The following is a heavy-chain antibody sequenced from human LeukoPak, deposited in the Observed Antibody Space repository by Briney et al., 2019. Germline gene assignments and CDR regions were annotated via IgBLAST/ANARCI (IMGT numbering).Heavy chain of an antibody. V-gene: IGHV4-59*01. J-gene: IGHJ5*02. D-gene: IGHD1-26*01. CDR2: IYYSGST. CDR1: GGTISSYY. CDR3: ARGSYWSNWFDP. Sequence: ASETLSLTCTVSGGTISSYYWSWIRQPPGKGLEWIGYIYYSGSTNYNPSLKSRVTISVDTSKNQFSLKLSSVTAADTAVYYCARGSYWSNWFDPWGQGTLVTVSS.